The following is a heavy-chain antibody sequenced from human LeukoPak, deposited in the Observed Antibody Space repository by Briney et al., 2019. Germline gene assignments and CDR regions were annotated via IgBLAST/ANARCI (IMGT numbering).Heavy chain of an antibody. CDR1: GGYTGSHY. V-gene: IGHV4-4*07. D-gene: IGHD2/OR15-2a*01. CDR2: ISPSGTT. CDR3: ARDFYASGFYFWFDP. J-gene: IGHJ5*02. Sequence: SETLTLTCTVSGGYTGSHYWSWIRQPAGKGLEWIGRISPSGTTHYNPSLGSRVTMSVDTSKNYFSLRLSSVTAADTAVYYCARDFYASGFYFWFDPWGQGILVTVSS.